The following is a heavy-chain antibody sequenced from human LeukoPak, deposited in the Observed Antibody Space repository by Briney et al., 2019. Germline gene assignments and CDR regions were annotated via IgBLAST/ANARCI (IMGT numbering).Heavy chain of an antibody. J-gene: IGHJ4*02. Sequence: GSLRLSCAASGFTFSSYAMHWVRQAPGKGLEYVSAISSNGGSTYYANSVKGRFTISRDNSKNTLYLQMGSLRAEDMAVYYCARDKREANFDYWGQGTLVTVSS. CDR3: ARDKREANFDY. V-gene: IGHV3-64*01. CDR2: ISSNGGST. CDR1: GFTFSSYA. D-gene: IGHD5-24*01.